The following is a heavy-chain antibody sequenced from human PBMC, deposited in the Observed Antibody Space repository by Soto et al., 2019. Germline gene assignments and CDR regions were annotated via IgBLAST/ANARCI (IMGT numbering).Heavy chain of an antibody. CDR1: GYTFTSFG. J-gene: IGHJ3*02. CDR3: ARDHRGGTDAFDI. D-gene: IGHD2-15*01. V-gene: IGHV1-18*01. CDR2: ISAYNGNT. Sequence: QVQLVQSGAEVKKPGASVKVSCKASGYTFTSFGISWVRQAPGQGLEWMGWISAYNGNTNYAENLQGRVTMTTDTSTSTAYMERRSLRSDDTAVYYCARDHRGGTDAFDIWGQGTMVNVSS.